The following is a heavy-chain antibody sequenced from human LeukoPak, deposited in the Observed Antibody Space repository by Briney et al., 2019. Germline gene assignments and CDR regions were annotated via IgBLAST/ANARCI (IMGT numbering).Heavy chain of an antibody. CDR3: AKAGEMATSSPLDY. V-gene: IGHV3-23*01. D-gene: IGHD5-24*01. Sequence: GGSLRLSCAASGFTLSTYAMSWVRQAPGKGLECVSFISGSAGNTYYADSVKGRFTISRDSSKNTLYLQMNSLRAEDMAVYYCAKAGEMATSSPLDYWGQGTLVTVSS. CDR1: GFTLSTYA. CDR2: ISGSAGNT. J-gene: IGHJ4*02.